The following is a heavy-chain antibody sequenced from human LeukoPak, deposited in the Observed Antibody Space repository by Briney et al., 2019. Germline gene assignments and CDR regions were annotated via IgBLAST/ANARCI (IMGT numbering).Heavy chain of an antibody. CDR3: ARRRRQWLRLGELSSYYFGY. J-gene: IGHJ4*02. CDR1: GGSISSGGYY. Sequence: SETLSLTCTVSGGSISSGGYYWSWIRQHPGKGLEWIGYIYYSGSTYYNPSLKSRVTISVDTSKNQFSLKLSSVTAADTAVYYCARRRRQWLRLGELSSYYFGYWGQGTLVTVSS. CDR2: IYYSGST. V-gene: IGHV4-31*03. D-gene: IGHD3-16*02.